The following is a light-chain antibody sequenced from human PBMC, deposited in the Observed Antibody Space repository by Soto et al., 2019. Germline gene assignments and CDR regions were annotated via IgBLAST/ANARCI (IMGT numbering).Light chain of an antibody. CDR2: DAS. V-gene: IGKV3-11*01. J-gene: IGKJ2*01. Sequence: EIVLTQSPATLSLSPGERATLSCRASQSVSSYLAWYQQKPGQAPRLLIYDASNRATGIPARFSGSGSGTDFTLTISSLEPEDFAAYYCQQRSNWPPYTFGQGTKLETK. CDR1: QSVSSY. CDR3: QQRSNWPPYT.